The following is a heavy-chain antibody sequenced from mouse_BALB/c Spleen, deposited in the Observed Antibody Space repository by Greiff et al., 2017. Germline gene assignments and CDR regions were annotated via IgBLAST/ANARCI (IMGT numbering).Heavy chain of an antibody. Sequence: EVKVEESGGGLVQPGGSMKLSCVASGFTFSSYWMSWVRQSPEKGLEWVAEIRLKSDNYATHYAESVKGKFTISRDDSKSRLYLQMNSLRAEDTGIYYCTRNDYDRFAYWGQGTLVTVSA. D-gene: IGHD2-4*01. CDR2: IRLKSDNYAT. CDR3: TRNDYDRFAY. V-gene: IGHV6-6*02. CDR1: GFTFSSYW. J-gene: IGHJ3*01.